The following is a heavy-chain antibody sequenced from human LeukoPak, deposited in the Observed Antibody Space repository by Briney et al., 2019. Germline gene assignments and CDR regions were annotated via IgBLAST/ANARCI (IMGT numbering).Heavy chain of an antibody. D-gene: IGHD3-10*01. V-gene: IGHV3-7*01. CDR3: ARIKEYGFDI. CDR1: AFTFSSYW. CDR2: IKDDGSEK. J-gene: IGHJ3*02. Sequence: GGSLSLSCTGSAFTFSSYWMSWVRQAPGKGPEWVANIKDDGSEKYYLDSVKGRFTISRDNAKNSLYLQMNSLRAEDTAVYSCARIKEYGFDIWGQGTMVTVSS.